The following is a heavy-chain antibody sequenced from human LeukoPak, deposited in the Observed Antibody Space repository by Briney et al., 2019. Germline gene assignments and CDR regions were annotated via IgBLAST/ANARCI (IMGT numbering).Heavy chain of an antibody. CDR3: ARDLQLGFDP. CDR1: GFTFTSSP. D-gene: IGHD5-18*01. CDR2: IVVGSGNT. Sequence: GTSVKVSCKASGFTFTSSPMHWVRQARGQRLEWIGWIVVGSGNTNYAQKFQERVTITRDVSTNTAYMELNSLRAEDTAVYYCARDLQLGFDPWGQGTLVTVSS. V-gene: IGHV1-58*02. J-gene: IGHJ5*02.